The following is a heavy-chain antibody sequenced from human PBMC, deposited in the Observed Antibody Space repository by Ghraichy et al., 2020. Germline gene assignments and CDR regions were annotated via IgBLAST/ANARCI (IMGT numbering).Heavy chain of an antibody. V-gene: IGHV3-74*01. J-gene: IGHJ5*02. Sequence: ETLRLSCAASGFTFSSYWMHWVRQAPGKGLVWVSRIHSDGSSTSYADSVRGRFTISRDNAKNTLCLQMNSLRAEDTAVYYCARDRMGGDFWSGYYPNNWFDPWGQGTLVTVSS. CDR2: IHSDGSST. D-gene: IGHD3-3*01. CDR1: GFTFSSYW. CDR3: ARDRMGGDFWSGYYPNNWFDP.